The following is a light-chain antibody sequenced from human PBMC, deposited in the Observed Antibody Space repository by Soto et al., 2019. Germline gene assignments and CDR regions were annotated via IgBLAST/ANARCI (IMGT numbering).Light chain of an antibody. CDR3: QQYQTYSRT. V-gene: IGKV1-5*03. CDR2: KAS. Sequence: DLQMTQSPSTLSASVGDRVTITCRASQSISNWLAWYQQKPGKAPKLLIYKASSLESGVPSRFSGSGSGTEFTLTISSLQPDDFATYYCQQYQTYSRTFGQGTKVEIK. CDR1: QSISNW. J-gene: IGKJ1*01.